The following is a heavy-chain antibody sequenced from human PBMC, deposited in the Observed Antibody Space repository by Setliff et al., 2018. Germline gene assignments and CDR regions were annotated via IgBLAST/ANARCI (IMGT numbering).Heavy chain of an antibody. Sequence: ASVKVSCKASGYTFTSYYMHWVRQAPGQGLEWMGIINPSGGSTSYAQKFQGRVTMTTDTSTSTAYMELRSLRSDDTAVYYCARAGRNNYDSSGYYYDLYYYNYMDVWGKGTTVTVSS. CDR2: INPSGGST. D-gene: IGHD3-22*01. J-gene: IGHJ6*03. V-gene: IGHV1-46*01. CDR3: ARAGRNNYDSSGYYYDLYYYNYMDV. CDR1: GYTFTSYY.